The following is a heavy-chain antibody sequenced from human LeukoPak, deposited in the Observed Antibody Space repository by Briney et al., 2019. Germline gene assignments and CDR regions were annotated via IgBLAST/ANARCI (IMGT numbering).Heavy chain of an antibody. D-gene: IGHD6-13*01. Sequence: SETLSLTCTVSGGSISSYYWNWIRQPPGKGPEWIGYINYSGSTNYNPSLESRITMSEDTSKNQFSLKLASVTAADTAVYYCARISSSSWYYFDNWGQGTLVSVSS. V-gene: IGHV4-59*01. J-gene: IGHJ4*02. CDR1: GGSISSYY. CDR2: INYSGST. CDR3: ARISSSSWYYFDN.